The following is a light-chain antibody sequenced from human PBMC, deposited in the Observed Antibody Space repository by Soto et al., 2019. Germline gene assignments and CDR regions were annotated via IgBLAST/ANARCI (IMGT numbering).Light chain of an antibody. V-gene: IGKV4-1*01. J-gene: IGKJ3*01. Sequence: DIVMTQSPDSLAVSLGERATINCKSSQSVLYSSNNKNYLAWYQQKPGQPPKLLIYWASTRESGVPDRFSGSGSGTDFTLTICSLQAEDVAVYYCQQYYSTPGFTFGPGTKVDIK. CDR3: QQYYSTPGFT. CDR1: QSVLYSSNNKNY. CDR2: WAS.